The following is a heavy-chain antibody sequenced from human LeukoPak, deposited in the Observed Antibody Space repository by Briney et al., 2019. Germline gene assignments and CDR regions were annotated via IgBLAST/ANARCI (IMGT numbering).Heavy chain of an antibody. CDR2: LGADGSGT. Sequence: PGGSLRLSCAASGFTFNKYAMHWVRQIPGPPPPPVSRLGADGSGTRYADSVKGRFTISRDNAKNIVYLQMSSLRADDTAVYYCERDGFTCPRTAYLDHWGEGTLGTVSS. D-gene: IGHD1-1*01. CDR3: ERDGFTCPRTAYLDH. CDR1: GFTFNKYA. J-gene: IGHJ4*01. V-gene: IGHV3-74*01.